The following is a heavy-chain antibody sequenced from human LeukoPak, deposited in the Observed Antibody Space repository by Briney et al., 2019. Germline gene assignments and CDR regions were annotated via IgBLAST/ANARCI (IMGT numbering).Heavy chain of an antibody. J-gene: IGHJ4*02. V-gene: IGHV4-59*01. CDR1: GGSISSYY. Sequence: SETLSLTCTVSGGSISSYYWSWIRQPPGKGLEWIGYIHHSGTTNYSPSPKSRVTISVDMSKNQFFPNLTSVTAADTAVYYCARGRLGATYWGQGTLVTVSS. CDR2: IHHSGTT. D-gene: IGHD1-26*01. CDR3: ARGRLGATY.